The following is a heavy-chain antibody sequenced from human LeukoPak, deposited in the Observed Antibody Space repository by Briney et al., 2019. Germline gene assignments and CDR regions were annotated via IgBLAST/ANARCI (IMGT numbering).Heavy chain of an antibody. CDR2: ISGYNDNT. CDR3: ARGRYPHTSSWYGDAFDI. J-gene: IGHJ3*02. V-gene: IGHV1-18*01. Sequence: ASVKVSCKASGYMFTIYGISWVRQAPGQGVEWMGWISGYNDNTNYAQNLQGRVTMTTDTSTSTAYMELRSLRSDDTAVYYCARGRYPHTSSWYGDAFDIWGQGTMVTVSS. CDR1: GYMFTIYG. D-gene: IGHD6-13*01.